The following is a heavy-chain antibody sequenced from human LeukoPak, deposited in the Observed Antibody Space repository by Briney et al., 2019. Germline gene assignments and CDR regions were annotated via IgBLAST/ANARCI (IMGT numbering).Heavy chain of an antibody. D-gene: IGHD1-26*01. CDR3: ARGGSGSYHFDY. J-gene: IGHJ4*02. V-gene: IGHV3-30*19. CDR1: GFTFSSYG. CDR2: ISYDGSNK. Sequence: PGGSLRLSCAASGFTFSSYGMHWVRQAPGKWLEWVAVISYDGSNKYYADSVKGRFTISRDNSKNTLYLQMNSLRAEDTAVYYCARGGSGSYHFDYWGQGTLVTVSS.